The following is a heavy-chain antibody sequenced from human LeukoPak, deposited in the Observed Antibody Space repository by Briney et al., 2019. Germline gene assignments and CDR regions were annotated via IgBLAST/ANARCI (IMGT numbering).Heavy chain of an antibody. CDR2: INPNSGGT. Sequence: ASVKVSCKASGGTFSSYAISWVRQAPGQGLEWMGWINPNSGGTNYAQKFQGRVTMTRDTSISTAYMELSRLRSDDTAVYYCARPHDYGDYGLDYWGQGTLVTVSS. J-gene: IGHJ4*02. D-gene: IGHD4-17*01. CDR1: GGTFSSYA. V-gene: IGHV1-2*02. CDR3: ARPHDYGDYGLDY.